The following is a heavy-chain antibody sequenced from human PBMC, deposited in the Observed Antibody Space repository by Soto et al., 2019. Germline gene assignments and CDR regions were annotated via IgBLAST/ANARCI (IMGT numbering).Heavy chain of an antibody. CDR2: INPNSGGT. CDR3: ARVRAGYCSGGSCYENYYYYGMDV. J-gene: IGHJ6*02. V-gene: IGHV1-2*02. CDR1: GYTFTGYY. Sequence: ASVKVSCKASGYTFTGYYMHWVRQAPGQGLEWMGWINPNSGGTNYAQKFQGRVTMTRDTSISTAYMELSRLRSDDTAVYYCARVRAGYCSGGSCYENYYYYGMDVWGQGTTVTVYS. D-gene: IGHD2-15*01.